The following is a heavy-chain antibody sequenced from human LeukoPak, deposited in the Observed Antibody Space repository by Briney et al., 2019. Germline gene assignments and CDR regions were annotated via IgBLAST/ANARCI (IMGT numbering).Heavy chain of an antibody. D-gene: IGHD1-1*01. J-gene: IGHJ4*02. Sequence: GAXVKVSCKASGYTFTGYYMHWVRQAPGQGLEWMGWINPNSGGTNYAQKFQGWVTMTRDTSISTAYMELSRLRSDDTAVYYCARELESGNFDYWGQGTLVTVSS. V-gene: IGHV1-2*04. CDR3: ARELESGNFDY. CDR2: INPNSGGT. CDR1: GYTFTGYY.